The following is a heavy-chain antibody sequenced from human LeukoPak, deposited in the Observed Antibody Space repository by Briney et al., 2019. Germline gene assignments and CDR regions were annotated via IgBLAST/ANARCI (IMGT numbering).Heavy chain of an antibody. D-gene: IGHD1-26*01. CDR3: ARGSIVGAYYYYGMDV. CDR1: GFTFSSYS. V-gene: IGHV3-21*01. CDR2: ISSSSSYI. Sequence: GGSLRLSCAASGFTFSSYSMNWVRQAPGKGLEWVSSISSSSSYIYYADSVKGRFTISRDSAKNSLYLQMNSLRAEDTAVYYCARGSIVGAYYYYGMDVWGQGTTVTVSS. J-gene: IGHJ6*02.